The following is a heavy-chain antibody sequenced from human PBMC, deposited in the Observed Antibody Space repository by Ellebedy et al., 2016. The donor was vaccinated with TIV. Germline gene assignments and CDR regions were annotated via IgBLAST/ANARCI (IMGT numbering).Heavy chain of an antibody. J-gene: IGHJ4*02. CDR3: ARDPEVVRGVWDY. D-gene: IGHD3-10*01. V-gene: IGHV1-2*02. CDR2: INPNSGGT. Sequence: ASVKVSCKASGYTFTGYYMHWVRQAPGQGLEWMGWINPNSGGTNYAQKFQGRVTMTRDTSISTAYMELSRLRSDDTAVYYCARDPEVVRGVWDYWGQGTLVTVSS. CDR1: GYTFTGYY.